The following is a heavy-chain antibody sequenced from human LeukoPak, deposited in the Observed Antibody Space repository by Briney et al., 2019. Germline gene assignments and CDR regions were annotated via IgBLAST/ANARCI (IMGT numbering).Heavy chain of an antibody. CDR1: GGSISSSSYY. V-gene: IGHV4-39*01. D-gene: IGHD3-10*01. CDR2: IYYSGST. CDR3: ARGRKRYYGSGSYYNVQLGFDY. J-gene: IGHJ4*02. Sequence: SETLSLTCTVSGGSISSSSYYWGWIRQPPGKGLEWIGSIYYSGSTYYNPSLKSRVTISVDTSKNQFSLKLSSVTAADTAVYYCARGRKRYYGSGSYYNVQLGFDYWGQGTLVTVSS.